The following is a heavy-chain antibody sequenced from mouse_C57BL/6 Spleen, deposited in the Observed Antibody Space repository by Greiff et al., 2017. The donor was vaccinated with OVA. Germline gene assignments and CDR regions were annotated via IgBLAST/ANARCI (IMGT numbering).Heavy chain of an antibody. V-gene: IGHV1-55*01. D-gene: IGHD1-1*01. CDR3: ARSLITTVGPSY. Sequence: QVQLQQPGAELVKPGASVKMSCKASGYTFTSYWITWVKQRPGQGLEWIGDIYPGSGSTNYNEKFKSKATLTVATSSSTAYMQLSSLTSEDSAVYYCARSLITTVGPSYWGQGTLVTVSA. CDR2: IYPGSGST. J-gene: IGHJ3*01. CDR1: GYTFTSYW.